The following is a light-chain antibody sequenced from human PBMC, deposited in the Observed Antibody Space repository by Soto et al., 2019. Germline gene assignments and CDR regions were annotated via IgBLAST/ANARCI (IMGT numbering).Light chain of an antibody. V-gene: IGKV3-15*01. Sequence: EIVMTQSPGSLCVSLVETATLSCRASQSISNSLAWYQQKPGQAPSLLIYGASTRATGIPARFSGSGSGTEFTLTISSLQSEDSALHYCQQYNNWPPRTLGQGTKLEIK. CDR3: QQYNNWPPRT. J-gene: IGKJ2*01. CDR1: QSISNS. CDR2: GAS.